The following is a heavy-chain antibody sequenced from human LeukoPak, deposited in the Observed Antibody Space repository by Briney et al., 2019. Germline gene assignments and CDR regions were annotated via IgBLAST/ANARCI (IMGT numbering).Heavy chain of an antibody. CDR1: GGSISSYY. J-gene: IGHJ4*02. CDR2: IYYSGST. D-gene: IGHD6-19*01. V-gene: IGHV4-59*01. Sequence: KPSETLSLTCTVSGGSISSYYWSWIRQPPGKGLEWIGYIYYSGSTNYNPSLKSRVTISVDTSKNQSSLKLSSVTAADTAVYYCARDQVAVAGMGFDYWGQGTLVTVSS. CDR3: ARDQVAVAGMGFDY.